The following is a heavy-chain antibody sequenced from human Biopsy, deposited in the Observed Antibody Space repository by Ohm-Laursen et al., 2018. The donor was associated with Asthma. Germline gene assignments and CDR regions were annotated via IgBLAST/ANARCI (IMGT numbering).Heavy chain of an antibody. V-gene: IGHV4-59*01. CDR3: VRAVRNEQWLAPFDY. D-gene: IGHD6-19*01. CDR1: GGSISSFY. CDR2: VYWTGST. J-gene: IGHJ4*02. Sequence: GTLPLTCRVYGGSISSFYWSWIRQSPEKGLEWMGYVYWTGSTNYNPSLKSRVTMSVDTSKNRMFLELTSVTAADTAIYYCVRAVRNEQWLAPFDYWGQGKPVTVSS.